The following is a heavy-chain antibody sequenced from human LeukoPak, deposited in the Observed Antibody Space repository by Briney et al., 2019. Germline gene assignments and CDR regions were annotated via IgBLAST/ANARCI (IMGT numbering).Heavy chain of an antibody. Sequence: ETLSLTCTVSGGSISSYYWSWIRQPPGKGLEWIGYIYYSGSTNYNPSLKSRVTISVDTSKNQFSLKLSSVTAADTAVYYCARRARYYYDSSGYYFDYWGQGTLVTVSS. D-gene: IGHD3-22*01. CDR1: GGSISSYY. V-gene: IGHV4-59*08. CDR2: IYYSGST. J-gene: IGHJ4*02. CDR3: ARRARYYYDSSGYYFDY.